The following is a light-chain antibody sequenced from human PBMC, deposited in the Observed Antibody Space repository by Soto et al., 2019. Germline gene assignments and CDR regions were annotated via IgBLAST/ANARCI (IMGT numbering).Light chain of an antibody. CDR3: QQYNNWPRT. J-gene: IGKJ1*01. CDR1: QSVSSL. Sequence: ELVMTQSPATLSLSPGESATLSCRGSQSVSSLLAWYQQKTGQAPRLLIHGETTRATGIPDRFSGCGSGTEFTLTISRLQSEDFAVYYCQQYNNWPRTFGQGTKVDIK. V-gene: IGKV3-15*01. CDR2: GET.